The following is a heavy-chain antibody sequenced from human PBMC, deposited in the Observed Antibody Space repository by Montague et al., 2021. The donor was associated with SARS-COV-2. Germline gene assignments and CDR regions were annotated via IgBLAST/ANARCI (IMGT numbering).Heavy chain of an antibody. Sequence: SETLSLTCAVYGGSFGDDHWSWIRQPPGKRLEWIGDIKQSGSTNYNPSLKSRVTISVDTSKNQFSLKLTSVTAADTAVYFCARGHLSVSMIVVVFTSASYYFDYWGRGAQVTVSS. CDR2: IKQSGST. D-gene: IGHD3-22*01. CDR1: GGSFGDDH. CDR3: ARGHLSVSMIVVVFTSASYYFDY. V-gene: IGHV4-34*01. J-gene: IGHJ4*02.